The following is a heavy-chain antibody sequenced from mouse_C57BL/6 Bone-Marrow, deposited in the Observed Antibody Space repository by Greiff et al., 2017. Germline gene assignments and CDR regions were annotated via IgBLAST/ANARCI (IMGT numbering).Heavy chain of an antibody. J-gene: IGHJ4*01. V-gene: IGHV1-26*01. CDR1: GYTFTDYY. Sequence: VQLQQSGPELVKPGASVKISCKASGYTFTDYYMNWVKQSHGKSLEWIGDINPNNGGTSYNQKFKGKATLTVDKSSSTAYMELRSLTSEDSAVYYCARSGTTVVATDYAMDYWGQGTSVTVSS. CDR2: INPNNGGT. D-gene: IGHD1-1*01. CDR3: ARSGTTVVATDYAMDY.